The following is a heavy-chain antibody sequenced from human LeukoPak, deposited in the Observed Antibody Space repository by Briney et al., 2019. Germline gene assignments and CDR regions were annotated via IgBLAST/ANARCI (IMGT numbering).Heavy chain of an antibody. J-gene: IGHJ5*02. CDR3: GPFDL. V-gene: IGHV4-34*03. CDR2: VSQTGSGIT. Sequence: SQTLSLTCGVYDGSFSGYYWSWIRQPPGKGLEWIGEVSQTGSGITNYNPSLKSRVTISADTSKNQFALELTSVTAADTAMYWQGPFDLWGQGTLVTVSS. CDR1: DGSFSGYY.